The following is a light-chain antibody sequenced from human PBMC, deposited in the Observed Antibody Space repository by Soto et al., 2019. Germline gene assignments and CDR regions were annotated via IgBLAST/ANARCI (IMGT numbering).Light chain of an antibody. CDR2: YXS. CDR3: QQLSLDTRT. CDR1: HAIISY. V-gene: IGKV1-9*01. J-gene: IGKJ4*01. Sequence: IQLTQSPSFLPPSVGDRVTSTXRASHAIISYLSWYQQKPGXAPHXXXYYXSTLQSGVPSRFSGSGSETEFSLTIRALQPDYFVIYYCQQLSLDTRTFGGGTKVDIK.